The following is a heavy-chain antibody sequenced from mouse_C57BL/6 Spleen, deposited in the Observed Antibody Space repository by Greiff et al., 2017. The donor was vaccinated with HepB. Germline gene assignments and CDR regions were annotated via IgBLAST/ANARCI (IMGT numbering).Heavy chain of an antibody. Sequence: VQLQQSGAELARPGASVKMSCKASGYTFTSYTMHWVKQRPGQGLEWIGYINPSSGYTKYNQKFKDKATLTADKSSSTAYMQLSSLTSEDSAVYYCARHYYGSSYEVYYFDYWGQGTTLTVSS. CDR1: GYTFTSYT. J-gene: IGHJ2*01. V-gene: IGHV1-4*01. CDR2: INPSSGYT. D-gene: IGHD1-1*01. CDR3: ARHYYGSSYEVYYFDY.